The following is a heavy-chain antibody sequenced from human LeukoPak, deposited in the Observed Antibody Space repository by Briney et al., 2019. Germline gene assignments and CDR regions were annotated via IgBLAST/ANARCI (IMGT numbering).Heavy chain of an antibody. J-gene: IGHJ4*02. CDR1: GFTFSRHW. CDR2: IKQDGSER. D-gene: IGHD2-8*02. V-gene: IGHV3-7*01. CDR3: ARDGGHSTDLDY. Sequence: GGSLRLSCATSGFTFSRHWMSWFRQAPGKGPEWAANIKQDGSERYYVHSVKGRFTISRDNAKNSLYLQMNSLRAEDTAVYYCARDGGHSTDLDYWGQGIPVTVSS.